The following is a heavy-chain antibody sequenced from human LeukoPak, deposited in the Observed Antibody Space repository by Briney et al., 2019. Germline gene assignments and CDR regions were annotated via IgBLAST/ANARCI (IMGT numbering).Heavy chain of an antibody. V-gene: IGHV4-30-2*01. J-gene: IGHJ4*02. CDR1: GGSISSGGSS. CDR2: IYHSGST. CDR3: ARGQYYYDSSGHHY. D-gene: IGHD3-22*01. Sequence: SETLSLTCAVSGGSISSGGSSWSWIRQPPGKGLEWIGYIYHSGSTNYNPSLKSRVTISVDTSKNQFSLKLSSVTAADTAVYYCARGQYYYDSSGHHYWGQGTLVTVSS.